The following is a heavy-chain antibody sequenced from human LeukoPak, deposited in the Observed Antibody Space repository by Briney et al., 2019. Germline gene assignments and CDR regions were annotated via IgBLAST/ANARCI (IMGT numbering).Heavy chain of an antibody. V-gene: IGHV3-11*01. D-gene: IGHD3-3*01. CDR3: ARDLTIFGVGRVGMDV. CDR2: ISSSGSTI. J-gene: IGHJ6*02. Sequence: PGGSLRLSCAAAGFTFSDYYMSWIRPAAGKGLGWVSYISSSGSTIYYADAVKGRFTISRDNAKNSLYLQMNSLRAEDTAVHYCARDLTIFGVGRVGMDVWGQGTTVTVSS. CDR1: GFTFSDYY.